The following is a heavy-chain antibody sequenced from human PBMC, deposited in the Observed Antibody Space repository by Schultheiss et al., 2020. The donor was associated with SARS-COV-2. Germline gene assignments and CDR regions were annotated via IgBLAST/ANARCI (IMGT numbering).Heavy chain of an antibody. CDR3: ARLESGVVPAANFDY. Sequence: GESLKISCKGSGYSFTSYWIGWVRQMPGKGLEWMGIIYPGDSDTRYSPSFQGQVTISADKSISTAYLQWSSLKASDTAMYYCARLESGVVPAANFDYRGQGTLVTVSS. D-gene: IGHD2-2*01. CDR1: GYSFTSYW. CDR2: IYPGDSDT. J-gene: IGHJ4*02. V-gene: IGHV5-51*01.